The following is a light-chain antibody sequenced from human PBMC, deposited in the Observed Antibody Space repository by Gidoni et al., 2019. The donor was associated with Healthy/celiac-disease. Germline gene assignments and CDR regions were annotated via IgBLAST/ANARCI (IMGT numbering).Light chain of an antibody. CDR1: QDISNY. CDR3: QQYDNLPRT. Sequence: DIQTTQSPSSLSASVGDRVTITCQASQDISNYLNWYQQKPGKAPKRLIYDASNLETGVPSRFSGSGSGTDFTFTISSLQPEDIATYYCQQYDNLPRTFGQGTKLEIK. V-gene: IGKV1-33*01. CDR2: DAS. J-gene: IGKJ2*01.